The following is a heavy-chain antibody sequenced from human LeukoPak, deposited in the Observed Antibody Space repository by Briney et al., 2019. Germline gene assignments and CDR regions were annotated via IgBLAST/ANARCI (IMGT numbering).Heavy chain of an antibody. CDR2: VYYSGST. J-gene: IGHJ4*02. CDR1: GGSISSATYY. V-gene: IGHV4-39*01. D-gene: IGHD3-22*01. CDR3: TCGYYSRGDY. Sequence: SETLSLTCNVSGGSISSATYYWGWIRQPPGKGLEWIGSVYYSGSTYYNPSLKSRVTISLDTSENQFSVKLNSVAAADTAIYYCTCGYYSRGDYWGQGTLVTVSS.